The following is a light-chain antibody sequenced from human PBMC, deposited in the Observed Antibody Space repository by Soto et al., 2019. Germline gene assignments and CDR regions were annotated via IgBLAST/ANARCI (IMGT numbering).Light chain of an antibody. Sequence: ETMMTQSPDTLSVSLGERATLSCRDSQSLRSSLAWNQQKPGQAPRLLIYDASTRATGIPARFSGSGSGTDFTLTISGLQSEDVAVSYCQHYNNWPQTFGQGTKVDSK. J-gene: IGKJ1*01. CDR2: DAS. CDR3: QHYNNWPQT. CDR1: QSLRSS. V-gene: IGKV3-15*01.